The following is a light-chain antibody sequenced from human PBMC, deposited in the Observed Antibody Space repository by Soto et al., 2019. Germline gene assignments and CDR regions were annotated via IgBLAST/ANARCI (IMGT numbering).Light chain of an antibody. V-gene: IGKV4-1*01. Sequence: DIVMTQSPDSLAVSLGERATINCKSSQSVLHSSNNKNYLAWYQQKPGQPPKLLICWASTRESGVPDRFSGRGSGTDFTLTISSLQAEGVAVYFCQQYYSTPSFGQGTKVEIK. CDR3: QQYYSTPS. CDR1: QSVLHSSNNKNY. CDR2: WAS. J-gene: IGKJ1*01.